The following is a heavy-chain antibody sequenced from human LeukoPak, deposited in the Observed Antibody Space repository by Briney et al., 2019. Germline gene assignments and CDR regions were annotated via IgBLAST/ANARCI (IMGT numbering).Heavy chain of an antibody. V-gene: IGHV3-21*01. CDR1: GFTFSSYS. CDR2: ISSSSSYI. D-gene: IGHD5-18*01. J-gene: IGHJ4*02. CDR3: ARGGKGYSYGHPLYGDV. Sequence: GGSLRLSCAASGFTFSSYSMNWVRQAPGKGLEWVSSISSSSSYIYYADSVKGRFTISRDNAKNSLYLQMNSLRAEDTAVYYCARGGKGYSYGHPLYGDVWGQGTLVTVSS.